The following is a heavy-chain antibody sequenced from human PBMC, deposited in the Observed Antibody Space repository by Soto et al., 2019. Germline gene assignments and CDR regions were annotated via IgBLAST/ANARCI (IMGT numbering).Heavy chain of an antibody. CDR2: IYPYDSDT. CDR1: GYDFSTYW. D-gene: IGHD6-19*01. J-gene: IGHJ4*02. V-gene: IGHV5-51*01. CDR3: GRQGDSSGLIDY. Sequence: GESLKISCKVSGYDFSTYWIGWVRQMPGKGLEWMGIIYPYDSDTRYSPSFRGQVTISADKSISSAYLQWSSLKASDTAMYYCGRQGDSSGLIDYWGRGIQVTVSS.